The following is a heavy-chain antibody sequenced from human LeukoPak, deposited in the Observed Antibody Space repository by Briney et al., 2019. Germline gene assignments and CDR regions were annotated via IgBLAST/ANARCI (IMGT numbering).Heavy chain of an antibody. CDR2: ISGSGGRT. CDR1: GFTFSSSA. Sequence: GGSLRLSCAASGFTFSSSAMSWVRQAPGKGLEWVSGISGSGGRTYYADSVKGRFTISRDNSKNTLYLQVNSLRAEDTALYYCAKSSVRGVITAPVTGMDVWGQGTTVTVSS. CDR3: AKSSVRGVITAPVTGMDV. J-gene: IGHJ6*02. D-gene: IGHD3-10*01. V-gene: IGHV3-23*01.